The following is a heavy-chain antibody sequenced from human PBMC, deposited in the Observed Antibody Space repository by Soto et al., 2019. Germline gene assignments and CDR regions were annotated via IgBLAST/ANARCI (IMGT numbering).Heavy chain of an antibody. CDR2: IVIIFGTI. CDR1: GGTFSSFA. Sequence: QVQLVQSGAEVKKPGSSVKVSCKASGGTFSSFAISWVRQTPGQGLEWMGGIVIIFGTINYAQKFQDRITDTADAITSTACKDLSGPTFDDTAVYYGARGITHRGDYERWFDPGGQVTLVSV. V-gene: IGHV1-69*12. D-gene: IGHD4-17*01. CDR3: ARGITHRGDYERWFDP. J-gene: IGHJ5*02.